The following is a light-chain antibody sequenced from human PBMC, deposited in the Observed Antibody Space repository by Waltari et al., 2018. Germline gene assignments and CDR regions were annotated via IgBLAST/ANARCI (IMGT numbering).Light chain of an antibody. CDR3: STWDHSLGVQV. V-gene: IGLV1-36*01. J-gene: IGLJ2*01. Sequence: QSALTQEASVSGTVGQKVTLSCIGRSSNVGSYGVGWYQQSSHGPPKTVMFEDSLPPGIPARFSASKSGTTASLTISGLQPDDEGDYYCSTWDHSLGVQVFGGGTLLTVL. CDR1: SSNVGSYG. CDR2: EDS.